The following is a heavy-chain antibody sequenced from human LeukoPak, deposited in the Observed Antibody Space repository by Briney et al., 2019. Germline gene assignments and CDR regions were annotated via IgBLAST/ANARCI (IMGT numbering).Heavy chain of an antibody. D-gene: IGHD2-15*01. J-gene: IGHJ6*03. CDR3: ARGFGGCSGGSCYRTLGYYYYYYMDV. Sequence: ASVKVSFKASGYIFTSYYMHWVRQAPGQGLEWMGIITPSGGSPSYAQKFQGRVTMTRDMSTSTAYLELSSLRSEDTAVYYCARGFGGCSGGSCYRTLGYYYYYYMDVWGKGATVTVSS. CDR1: GYIFTSYY. V-gene: IGHV1-46*01. CDR2: ITPSGGSP.